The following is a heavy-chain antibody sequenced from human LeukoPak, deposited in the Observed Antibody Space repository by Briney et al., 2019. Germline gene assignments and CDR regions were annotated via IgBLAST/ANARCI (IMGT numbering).Heavy chain of an antibody. D-gene: IGHD1-7*01. J-gene: IGHJ6*03. CDR3: ARGKVELRDYYYYMDV. V-gene: IGHV4-59*11. CDR1: GGSISSHY. CDR2: IYYSGST. Sequence: SETLSLTCTVSGGSISSHYWSWIRQPPGKGLEWIGYIYYSGSTNYNPSLKSRVTISVDKSKNQFSLKLSSVTAADTAVYYCARGKVELRDYYYYMDVWGKGTTVTVSS.